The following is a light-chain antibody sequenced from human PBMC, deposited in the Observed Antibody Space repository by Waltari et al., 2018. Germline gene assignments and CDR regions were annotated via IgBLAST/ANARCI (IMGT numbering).Light chain of an antibody. Sequence: EVVLTQSPGTLSLSAGERATLSCRASQRLSSTSLAWYQHKPGQAPTLLVYGTSSRATGIPDRFSGSGSATHFTLTISRLEPEDFAVYYCQQYGNSPWTFGQGTKVEVK. CDR2: GTS. V-gene: IGKV3-20*01. J-gene: IGKJ1*01. CDR3: QQYGNSPWT. CDR1: QRLSSTS.